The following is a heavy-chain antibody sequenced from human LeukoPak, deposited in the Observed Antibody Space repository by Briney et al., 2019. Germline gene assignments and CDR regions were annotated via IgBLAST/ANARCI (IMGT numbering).Heavy chain of an antibody. Sequence: GSLRLSCAASGFTFSSYWMSWIRQPAGKGLEWIGRIYTSGSTNYNPSLKSRVTISVDTSKNQFSLKLSSVTAADTAVYYCARTQKPEYYYYYYMDAWGKGTTVTVSS. CDR3: ARTQKPEYYYYYYMDA. V-gene: IGHV4-4*07. CDR2: IYTSGST. J-gene: IGHJ6*03. D-gene: IGHD1-7*01. CDR1: GFTFSSYW.